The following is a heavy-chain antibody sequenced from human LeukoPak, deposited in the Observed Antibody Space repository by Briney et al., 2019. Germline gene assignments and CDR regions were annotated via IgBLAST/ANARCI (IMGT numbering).Heavy chain of an antibody. CDR3: ARMGIAAVGAYYFDY. CDR1: GFTFSDYY. CDR2: ISRNSYT. Sequence: PGGSLRLSCAASGFTFSDYYMSWIRRAPGKGLEWVSYISRNSYTNYADSVKGRFTISRDNAKNSLYLQMASLRAEDTVVYYCARMGIAAVGAYYFDYWGQGTLVAVSS. D-gene: IGHD6-13*01. V-gene: IGHV3-11*06. J-gene: IGHJ4*02.